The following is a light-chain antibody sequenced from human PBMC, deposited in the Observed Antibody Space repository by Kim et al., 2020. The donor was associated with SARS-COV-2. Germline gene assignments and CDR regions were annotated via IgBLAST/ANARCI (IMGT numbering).Light chain of an antibody. Sequence: QTVVTQEPSLTVSPGGTVTLTCASSTGAVTNAYWPNWFQQKPGQPPRALIYDTNSTHSWTPARFSGSLLGGQAALTLSGVQPEDEAEYYCLLFYRGTGVFGGGTQLTVL. V-gene: IGLV7-43*01. CDR3: LLFYRGTGV. J-gene: IGLJ3*02. CDR2: DTN. CDR1: TGAVTNAYW.